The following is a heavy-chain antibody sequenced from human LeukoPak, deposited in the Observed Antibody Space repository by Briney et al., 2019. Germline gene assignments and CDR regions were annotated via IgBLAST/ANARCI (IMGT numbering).Heavy chain of an antibody. J-gene: IGHJ6*03. Sequence: PGGSLRLSCAASGFIFSSYSMNWVRQAPGKGLEWVSSISSSSAYIYYTDSVKGRFTISRDNSKSTLYLQMNSLRAEDTAVYYCAKGSKTLLFTRDHYIDVWGKGTTVTISS. V-gene: IGHV3-21*01. D-gene: IGHD2-21*02. CDR2: ISSSSAYI. CDR1: GFIFSSYS. CDR3: AKGSKTLLFTRDHYIDV.